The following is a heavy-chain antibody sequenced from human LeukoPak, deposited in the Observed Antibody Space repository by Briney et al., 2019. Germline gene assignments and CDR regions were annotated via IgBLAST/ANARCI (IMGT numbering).Heavy chain of an antibody. Sequence: NPSETLSLTCTVSGGSISSYYWSWIRQPPGKGLEWIGYIYYSGSTYYNPSLKSRVTISVDTSKNQFSLKLSSVTAADTAVYYRARYGAAGTRALDYWGQGTLVTVSS. CDR3: ARYGAAGTRALDY. D-gene: IGHD6-13*01. J-gene: IGHJ4*02. CDR1: GGSISSYY. V-gene: IGHV4-30-4*01. CDR2: IYYSGST.